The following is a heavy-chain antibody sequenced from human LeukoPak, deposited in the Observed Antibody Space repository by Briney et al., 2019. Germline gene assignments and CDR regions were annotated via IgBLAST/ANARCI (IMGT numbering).Heavy chain of an antibody. CDR3: ARDLASYYYYMDV. CDR1: GFTFSSYA. CDR2: INSDGSST. V-gene: IGHV3-74*01. J-gene: IGHJ6*03. Sequence: GGSLRLSCAASGFTFSSYAMSWVRQAPGKGLEWVSRINSDGSSTSYADSVKGRFTISRDNAKNTLYLQMNSLRAEDTAVYYCARDLASYYYYMDVWGKGTTVTISS.